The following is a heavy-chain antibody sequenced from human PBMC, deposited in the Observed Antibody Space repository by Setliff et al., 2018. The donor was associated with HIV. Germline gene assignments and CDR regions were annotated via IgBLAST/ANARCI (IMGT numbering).Heavy chain of an antibody. CDR2: IYYNGGT. J-gene: IGHJ4*02. V-gene: IGHV4-59*01. Sequence: SETLSLTCTVSGGSITGYYWSWIRQPPGKGMEWIGYIYYNGGTNYNPSLKSRVTMLVDTSENHFTLKLTSVTAADTAMYYCARLPDINSWPFDYWARGTLVTVSS. CDR1: GGSITGYY. CDR3: ARLPDINSWPFDY. D-gene: IGHD6-13*01.